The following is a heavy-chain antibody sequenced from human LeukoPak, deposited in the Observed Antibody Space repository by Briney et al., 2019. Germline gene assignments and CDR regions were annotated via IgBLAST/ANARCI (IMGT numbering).Heavy chain of an antibody. CDR1: GGSFSGYY. CDR2: INHSGST. D-gene: IGHD6-13*01. J-gene: IGHJ4*02. CDR3: ARVGSSWYFDY. Sequence: SETLSLTCAVYGGSFSGYYWSWIRQPPGKGLEWIGEINHSGSTNYNPSLKSRVTMSVDTSKNQFSLKLSSVTAADTAVYYCARVGSSWYFDYWGQGTLVTVSS. V-gene: IGHV4-34*01.